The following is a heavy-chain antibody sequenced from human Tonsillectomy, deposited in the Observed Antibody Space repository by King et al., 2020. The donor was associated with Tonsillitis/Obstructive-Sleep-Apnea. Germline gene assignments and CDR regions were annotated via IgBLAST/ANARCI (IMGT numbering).Heavy chain of an antibody. J-gene: IGHJ4*02. CDR3: ARLGGGIVVIPAALPFDY. V-gene: IGHV3-7*01. CDR1: GFTFSSYW. CDR2: IKQDGSEK. Sequence: VQLVESGGGLVQPGGSLRLSCAASGFTFSSYWMSWVRQAPGKGLEWVANIKQDGSEKYYVDSVKGRFIISRDNAENSLYLQMNNLRAEDTAVYYCARLGGGIVVIPAALPFDYCGQGTLVTVSS. D-gene: IGHD2-2*01.